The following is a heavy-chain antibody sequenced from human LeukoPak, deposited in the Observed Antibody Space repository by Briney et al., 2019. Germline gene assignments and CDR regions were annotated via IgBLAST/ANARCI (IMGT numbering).Heavy chain of an antibody. CDR2: ISSSGSTI. CDR3: ARDVRELRYFDWWGYYYYMDV. CDR1: GFTFSDYY. D-gene: IGHD3-9*01. V-gene: IGHV3-11*01. Sequence: PGGSLRLSCAASGFTFSDYYMSWIRQAPGKGLEWVSYISSSGSTIYYADSVKGRFTISRDNAKNSLYLQMNSLRAEDTAVYYCARDVRELRYFDWWGYYYYMDVWGKGTTVTVSS. J-gene: IGHJ6*03.